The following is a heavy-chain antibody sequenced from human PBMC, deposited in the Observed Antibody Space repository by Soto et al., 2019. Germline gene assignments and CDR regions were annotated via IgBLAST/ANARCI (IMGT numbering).Heavy chain of an antibody. CDR1: GFTFSSYA. Sequence: QVQLVESGGGVVQPGRSLRISCAASGFTFSSYAMHWVRQAPGKGLEWVAVISYDGSNKYYADSVKGRFTISRDNSKNTLYLQMNSLRAEDTAVYYCARTPSGQWELPYYYYGMDVWGQGTTVTVSS. D-gene: IGHD1-26*01. CDR2: ISYDGSNK. V-gene: IGHV3-30-3*01. J-gene: IGHJ6*02. CDR3: ARTPSGQWELPYYYYGMDV.